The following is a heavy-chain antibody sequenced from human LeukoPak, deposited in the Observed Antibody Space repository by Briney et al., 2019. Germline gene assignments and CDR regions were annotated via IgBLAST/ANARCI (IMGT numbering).Heavy chain of an antibody. CDR2: INSDGSST. J-gene: IGHJ4*02. Sequence: GGSLRPSCAASGFTFSSYWMHWVRQAPGKGLVWASRINSDGSSTSYADSVKGRFTISRDNAKNTLYLQMNSLRAEDTAVYYCARDRQEYYDFWSGPGYWGQGTLVTVSS. CDR3: ARDRQEYYDFWSGPGY. CDR1: GFTFSSYW. V-gene: IGHV3-74*01. D-gene: IGHD3-3*01.